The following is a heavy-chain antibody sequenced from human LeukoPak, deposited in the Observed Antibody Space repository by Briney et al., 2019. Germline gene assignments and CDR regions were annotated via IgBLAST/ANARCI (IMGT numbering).Heavy chain of an antibody. D-gene: IGHD3-22*01. Sequence: SETLSLTCAVYGGSFSGYYWSWIRQPPGKGLEWIGEINHSGSTNYNPSLKSRVTISVDTSMNQFSLKLSSVTAADTAVYYCARGPLYYYDSSGYYHDYWGQGTLVTVSS. V-gene: IGHV4-34*01. J-gene: IGHJ4*02. CDR2: INHSGST. CDR3: ARGPLYYYDSSGYYHDY. CDR1: GGSFSGYY.